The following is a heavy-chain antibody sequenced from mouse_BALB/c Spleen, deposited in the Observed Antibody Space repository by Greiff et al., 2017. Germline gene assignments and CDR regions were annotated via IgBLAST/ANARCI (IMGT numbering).Heavy chain of an antibody. V-gene: IGHV1-18*01. CDR3: ARDYYGSSLAWFAY. CDR2: INPYNGGT. Sequence: VHVKQSGPELVKPGASLKISCKASGYSFSGYTMNWVKQSHGKNLEWIGLINPYNGGTSYNQKFKGKATLTVDKSSSTAYMELLSLTSEDSAVYYCARDYYGSSLAWFAYWGQGTLVTVSA. D-gene: IGHD1-1*01. CDR1: GYSFSGYT. J-gene: IGHJ3*01.